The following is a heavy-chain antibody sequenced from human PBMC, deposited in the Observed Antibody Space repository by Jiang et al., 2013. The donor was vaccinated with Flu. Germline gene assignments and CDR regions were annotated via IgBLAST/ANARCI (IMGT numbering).Heavy chain of an antibody. CDR1: GGSFSGYY. CDR2: INHSGST. J-gene: IGHJ5*02. CDR3: AREVWGRGPDL. Sequence: LLKPSETLSLTCAVYGGSFSGYYWSWIRQPPGKGLEWIGEINHSGSTNYNPSLKSRVTISVDTSKNQFSLKLSSVTAADTAVYYCAREVWGRGPDLWGQGTLVTVSS. V-gene: IGHV4-34*01. D-gene: IGHD3-16*01.